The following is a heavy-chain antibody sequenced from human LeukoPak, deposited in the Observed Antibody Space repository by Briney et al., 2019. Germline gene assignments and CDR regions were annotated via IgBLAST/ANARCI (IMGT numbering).Heavy chain of an antibody. Sequence: SETLSLTCTVSGGSVSSGSYYWSWIRQPPGKGLEWIGYIYYSGSTNYNPSLKSRVTISVDTSKNQFSLKLSSVTAADTAVYYCARVRGSSKVDYWGQGTLVTVSS. V-gene: IGHV4-61*01. CDR1: GGSVSSGSYY. CDR2: IYYSGST. CDR3: ARVRGSSKVDY. D-gene: IGHD3-10*01. J-gene: IGHJ4*02.